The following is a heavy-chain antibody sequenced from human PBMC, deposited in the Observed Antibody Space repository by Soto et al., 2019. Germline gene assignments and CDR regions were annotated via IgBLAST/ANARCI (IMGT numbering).Heavy chain of an antibody. CDR2: NDPSDSYD. CDR3: ARHRGYGMDV. J-gene: IGHJ6*02. V-gene: IGHV5-10-1*01. Sequence: EVQLVQSGAEVKKPGESLRISCKASGYSFTTYWITWVRQMPGKGLEWMGRNDPSDSYDNYSTSFQGHITISDDKYITTASLQWSSLKASDTAIYYCARHRGYGMDVWGQGTTVTVSS. CDR1: GYSFTTYW.